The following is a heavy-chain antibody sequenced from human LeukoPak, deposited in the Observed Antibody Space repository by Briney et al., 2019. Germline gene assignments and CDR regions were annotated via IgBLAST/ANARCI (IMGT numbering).Heavy chain of an antibody. J-gene: IGHJ3*02. CDR3: ASPRPYYYDSSVIRDDAFDI. V-gene: IGHV3-53*01. Sequence: PGGSLRLSCAASGFTVSSNYMSWVRQAPGKGLEWVSVIYSGGSTYYADSVKGRFTISRDNSKNTLYLQMNSLRAEDTAVYYCASPRPYYYDSSVIRDDAFDIWGQGTMVTVSS. D-gene: IGHD3-22*01. CDR1: GFTVSSNY. CDR2: IYSGGST.